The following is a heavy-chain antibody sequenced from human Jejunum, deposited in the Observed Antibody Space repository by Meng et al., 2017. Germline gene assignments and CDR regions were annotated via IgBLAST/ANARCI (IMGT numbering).Heavy chain of an antibody. Sequence: GARPVKPSAPLSPTCEVSGDSISSTSWWNWLRQPPGKGLEWIGEIYHSGRSNFIPSLKSRVSISLDESKNQFSLTLNSVTAADTAVYYCARGVGDIRFGFDYWGQGILVTVSS. V-gene: IGHV4-4*02. J-gene: IGHJ4*02. D-gene: IGHD3-16*01. CDR2: IYHSGRS. CDR1: GDSISSTSW. CDR3: ARGVGDIRFGFDY.